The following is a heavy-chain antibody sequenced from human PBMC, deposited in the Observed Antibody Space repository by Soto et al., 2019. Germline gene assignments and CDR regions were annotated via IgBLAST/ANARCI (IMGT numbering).Heavy chain of an antibody. V-gene: IGHV2-5*02. Sequence: QITWKDSGPTLVKPTDTLTVTGTFSGFSLSTRGVGVSWIRQPPGKALEWLALIYWDDDEGYSPSVESRDTITKAPSKNPVVRTLTNLDPVDTATYYYAHIPLPYSQYFDYWGQGALVTVSS. J-gene: IGHJ4*02. D-gene: IGHD4-4*01. CDR2: IYWDDDE. CDR3: AHIPLPYSQYFDY. CDR1: GFSLSTRGVG.